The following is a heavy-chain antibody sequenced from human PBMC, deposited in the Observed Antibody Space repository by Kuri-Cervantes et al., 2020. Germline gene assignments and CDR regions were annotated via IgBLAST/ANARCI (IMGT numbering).Heavy chain of an antibody. CDR2: ISYDGSNK. J-gene: IGHJ4*02. D-gene: IGHD4-17*01. V-gene: IGHV3-30-3*01. CDR3: ARGDGDYFSFDY. Sequence: GGSLRLSCAASGFTFSSYAMHWVRQAPGKGLERVAVISYDGSNKYYADSVKGRFTISRDNSKNTLYLQMNSLRAEDTAVYYCARGDGDYFSFDYWGQGTLVTVSS. CDR1: GFTFSSYA.